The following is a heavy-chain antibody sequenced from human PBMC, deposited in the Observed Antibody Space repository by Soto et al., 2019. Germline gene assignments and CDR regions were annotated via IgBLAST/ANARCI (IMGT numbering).Heavy chain of an antibody. Sequence: SETLSLTCAVSGGSISSSNWWSWVRQPPGRGLEWIGEIYHSGNTNYNPSLKSRVTISVDKSKNQFSLKLSSVTAADTAVYYCARFEVLPAAIRNYYYYYGMDVWGQGTTVTVSS. CDR2: IYHSGNT. CDR1: GGSISSSNW. J-gene: IGHJ6*02. V-gene: IGHV4-4*02. CDR3: ARFEVLPAAIRNYYYYYGMDV. D-gene: IGHD2-2*02.